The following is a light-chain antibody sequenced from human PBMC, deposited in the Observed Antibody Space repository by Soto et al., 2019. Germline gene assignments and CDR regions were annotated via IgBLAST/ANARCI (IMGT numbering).Light chain of an antibody. V-gene: IGKV4-1*01. J-gene: IGKJ3*01. CDR1: QSVLYSSNNKNY. CDR3: QQYYSTPLFT. Sequence: DIVLTQTPDSLAVSLGERATINCKSSQSVLYSSNNKNYLAWYQQKPGQPPKLLIYWASTRESGVPDRFSGSGSGTDFTLTISSLQAEDVAVYCCQQYYSTPLFTFGPGTKVDSK. CDR2: WAS.